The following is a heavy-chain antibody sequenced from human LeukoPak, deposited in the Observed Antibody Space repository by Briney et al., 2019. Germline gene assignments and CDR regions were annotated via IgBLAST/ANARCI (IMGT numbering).Heavy chain of an antibody. J-gene: IGHJ6*02. Sequence: GGSLRLSCAASGFTFSDYYMSWIRQAPGKGLEWVSYISSSGSTIYYADSVKGRFTISRDNSKNTLYLQMNSLRAEDTAVYYCARTLTTRYYGMDVWGQGTTVTVSS. V-gene: IGHV3-11*01. D-gene: IGHD4-11*01. CDR3: ARTLTTRYYGMDV. CDR2: ISSSGSTI. CDR1: GFTFSDYY.